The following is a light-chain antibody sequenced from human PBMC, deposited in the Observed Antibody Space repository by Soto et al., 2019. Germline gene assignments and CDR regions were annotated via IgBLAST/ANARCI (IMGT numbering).Light chain of an antibody. CDR3: QSYDSSLSGHVV. CDR2: GNS. V-gene: IGLV1-40*01. Sequence: QSVLTQPPSVSGAPGQRVTISCTGSSSNIGAGYDVHWYQQLPGTAPKLLIYGNSNRPSGVPDRFSGSKSGTSASLATGLQAEDEADYYCQSYDSSLSGHVVFGGGTQLTVL. J-gene: IGLJ2*01. CDR1: SSNIGAGYD.